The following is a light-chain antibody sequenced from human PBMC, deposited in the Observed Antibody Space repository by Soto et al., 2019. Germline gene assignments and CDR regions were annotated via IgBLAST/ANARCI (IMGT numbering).Light chain of an antibody. V-gene: IGKV1-5*01. Sequence: DIQMTQSPSTLSASVGDRVTITCRASQSISSWLAWYQQKPGKAPKILIYDASTLERGVPSRFSGSGSGTDFTLTISSLQPDDFATYYCQQYNSYPYTFGQGTNLEIK. CDR3: QQYNSYPYT. CDR2: DAS. CDR1: QSISSW. J-gene: IGKJ2*01.